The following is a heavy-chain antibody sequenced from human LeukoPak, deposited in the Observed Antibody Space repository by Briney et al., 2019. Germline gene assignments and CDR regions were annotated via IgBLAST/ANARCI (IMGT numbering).Heavy chain of an antibody. D-gene: IGHD3-22*01. V-gene: IGHV3-9*01. CDR3: AKGTTLIVAWFDP. CDR1: GLTFDDYA. CDR2: ISYSGGSI. J-gene: IGHJ5*02. Sequence: PGSSLRLSCAASGLTFDDYAMHWVRQAPGPRLEGVSGISYSGGSICYADSVKGRFTSSRDNDKNSLYLQMNSLRAESTVLYYSAKGTTLIVAWFDPLGQGTLVTDSS.